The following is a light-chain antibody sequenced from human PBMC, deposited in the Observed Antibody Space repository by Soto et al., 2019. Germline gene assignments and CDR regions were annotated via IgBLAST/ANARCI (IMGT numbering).Light chain of an antibody. V-gene: IGKV1-5*01. Sequence: GDRVTITCRASQYINNWLAWYQQKPGKAPNLLIHDASSLERGVPSRFSGSGSGTEFNLTISSLQPDDFATYYCQQYSSYSSKTFGQGTKVEIK. CDR2: DAS. J-gene: IGKJ1*01. CDR3: QQYSSYSSKT. CDR1: QYINNW.